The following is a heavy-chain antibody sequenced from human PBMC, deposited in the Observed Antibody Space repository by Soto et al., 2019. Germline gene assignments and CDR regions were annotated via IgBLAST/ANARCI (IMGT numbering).Heavy chain of an antibody. D-gene: IGHD3-9*01. CDR3: ASRYDYYYYYGMDV. Sequence: PGGSLRLSCAASGFTFSSYSMSWVRQAPGKGLEWVSYISSSSSTIYYADSVKGRFTISRDNAKNSLYLQMNSLRDEDTAVYYCASRYDYYYYYGMDVWGQGTTVTVSS. J-gene: IGHJ6*02. V-gene: IGHV3-48*02. CDR1: GFTFSSYS. CDR2: ISSSSSTI.